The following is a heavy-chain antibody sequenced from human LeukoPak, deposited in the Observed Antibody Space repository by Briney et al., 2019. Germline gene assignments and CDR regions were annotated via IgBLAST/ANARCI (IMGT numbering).Heavy chain of an antibody. CDR1: GFTFSDYY. CDR3: VAGNGCDS. D-gene: IGHD1-14*01. CDR2: ISSSSSGYT. Sequence: PGGSLRLSRAASGFTFSDYYMSWIRQAPGKGLEWVSYISSSSSGYTKYADSVKGRFTISRDNAKNSLYLQMNSLRAEDMAVYYCVAGNGCDSWGQGTLVTVSP. J-gene: IGHJ5*01. V-gene: IGHV3-11*06.